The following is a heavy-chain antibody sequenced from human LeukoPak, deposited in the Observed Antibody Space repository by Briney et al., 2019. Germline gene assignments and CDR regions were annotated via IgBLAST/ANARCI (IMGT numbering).Heavy chain of an antibody. Sequence: PGGSLRLSCAASGFTFSSYGMSWVRQAPGKGLEWVSAISGSGGSTYYADSVKGRFTISRDNSKSTLYLQMNSLRAEDTAVYYCAKSGYDILTGYYEVRNITAYYFDYWGQGTLVTVSS. D-gene: IGHD3-9*01. J-gene: IGHJ4*02. CDR3: AKSGYDILTGYYEVRNITAYYFDY. CDR2: ISGSGGST. CDR1: GFTFSSYG. V-gene: IGHV3-23*01.